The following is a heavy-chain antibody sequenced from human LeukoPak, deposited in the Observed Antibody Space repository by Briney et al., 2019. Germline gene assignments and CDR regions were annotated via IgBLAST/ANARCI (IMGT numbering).Heavy chain of an antibody. CDR1: GYTFTSYG. V-gene: IGHV1-18*01. D-gene: IGHD6-13*01. CDR3: AREYGGQQLFDY. Sequence: ASVKVSCKASGYTFTSYGISWVRQAPGQGLEWMGWISAYNGNTNYAQKFQGRVTMTRDTSISTAYMELSRLRSDDTAVYYCAREYGGQQLFDYWGQGTLVTVSS. J-gene: IGHJ4*02. CDR2: ISAYNGNT.